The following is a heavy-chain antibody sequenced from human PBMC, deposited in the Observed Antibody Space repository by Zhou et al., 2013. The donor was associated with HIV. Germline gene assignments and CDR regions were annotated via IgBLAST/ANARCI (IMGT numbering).Heavy chain of an antibody. J-gene: IGHJ3*01. CDR1: GGSFSSYA. Sequence: QVQLVQSGAEVKKPGSSVKVSCKTSGGSFSSYAMNWVRQAPGQGLEWMGRIIPMFGTVNYTQKFQGRVTITADESTKTAYTELSSLRSEDTAIYYCARGGRQLIGGAYDVWGPRDNGHRLF. D-gene: IGHD6-13*01. CDR2: IIPMFGTV. CDR3: ARGGRQLIGGAYDV. V-gene: IGHV1-69*13.